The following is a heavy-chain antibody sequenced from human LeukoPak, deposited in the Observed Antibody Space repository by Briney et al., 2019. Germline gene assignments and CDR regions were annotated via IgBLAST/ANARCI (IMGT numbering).Heavy chain of an antibody. V-gene: IGHV3-53*01. CDR1: GFTVSSNS. D-gene: IGHD3-22*01. CDR2: IYSDNT. J-gene: IGHJ5*02. CDR3: ARDYYDSSGDWFDP. Sequence: GGSLRLSCTVSGFTVSSNSMSWVRQAPGKGLEWVSFIYSDNTHYSDSVKGRFTISRDNSKNTLYLQMNSLRAEDTAVYYCARDYYDSSGDWFDPWGQGTLVTVSS.